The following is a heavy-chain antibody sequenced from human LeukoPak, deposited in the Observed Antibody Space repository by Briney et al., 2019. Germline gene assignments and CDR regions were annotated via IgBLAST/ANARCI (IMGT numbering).Heavy chain of an antibody. J-gene: IGHJ4*02. CDR1: GGSISSYY. Sequence: PSETLSLTCTVSGGSISSYYWSWIRQPAGKGLEWIGYIYYSGSTNYNPSLKSRVTISVDTSKNQFSLKLSSVTAADTAVYYCARLTVGPYAYFDYWGQGTLVTVSS. CDR3: ARLTVGPYAYFDY. CDR2: IYYSGST. V-gene: IGHV4-59*08. D-gene: IGHD4-11*01.